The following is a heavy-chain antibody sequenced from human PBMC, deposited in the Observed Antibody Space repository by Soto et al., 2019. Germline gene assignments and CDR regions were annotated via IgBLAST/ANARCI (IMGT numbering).Heavy chain of an antibody. D-gene: IGHD4-17*01. V-gene: IGHV3-30*18. CDR1: GFTFSRYG. J-gene: IGHJ3*02. CDR2: ISYDGSNK. CDR3: AKDPLGHYRDNSAFNGAFDI. Sequence: QVQLVESGGGVVQPGRSLRLSCAASGFTFSRYGMHWVRQAPGKGLEWVAVISYDGSNKYYADSVKGRFTISRDNSKNTLYLQMNSLRAEDTAEYYCAKDPLGHYRDNSAFNGAFDIWGHGTMVTVSS.